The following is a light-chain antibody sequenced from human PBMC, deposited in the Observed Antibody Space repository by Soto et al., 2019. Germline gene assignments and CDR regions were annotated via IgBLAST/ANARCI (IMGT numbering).Light chain of an antibody. CDR3: GTWDSSLRAGV. J-gene: IGLJ3*02. CDR2: END. V-gene: IGLV1-51*02. Sequence: QSVLTQPPSVSAAPGQKVTISCSGSSSNIANNYISWYQQLPGTAPKVLIYENDKRPSGIPDRFSGSKSGTSATLGITGLQTGDEADDDCGTWDSSLRAGVFGGGTKLTVL. CDR1: SSNIANNY.